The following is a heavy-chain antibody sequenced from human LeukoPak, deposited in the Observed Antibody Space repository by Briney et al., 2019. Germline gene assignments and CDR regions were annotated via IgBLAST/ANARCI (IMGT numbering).Heavy chain of an antibody. CDR2: IMSSGSVI. D-gene: IGHD6-19*01. V-gene: IGHV3-48*02. CDR1: GFSITTHS. Sequence: WGSLRLSCVASGFSITTHSMNWVRQAPGKGLEWVSYIMSSGSVIKYADSVKGRFTISRDNAKNSLYLQMNILRHGDTAVYYCAQVVGSNNYRDHSLQTWGRGTLVTVSS. CDR3: AQVVGSNNYRDHSLQT. J-gene: IGHJ5*02.